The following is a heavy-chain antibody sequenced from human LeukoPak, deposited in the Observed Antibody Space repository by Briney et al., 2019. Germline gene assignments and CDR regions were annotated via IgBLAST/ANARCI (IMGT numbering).Heavy chain of an antibody. D-gene: IGHD3-22*01. CDR2: ISGSSIYI. V-gene: IGHV3-21*01. Sequence: GGSLRLSCAASGFTFSTYSMTWVRQAPGKGLEWVSSISGSSIYIYYAESVKGRFTISRDNAKNSLYLQMNSLRAEDTAVYYCARDPPYYDSSGYYYDYWGQGTLVTVSS. CDR1: GFTFSTYS. J-gene: IGHJ4*02. CDR3: ARDPPYYDSSGYYYDY.